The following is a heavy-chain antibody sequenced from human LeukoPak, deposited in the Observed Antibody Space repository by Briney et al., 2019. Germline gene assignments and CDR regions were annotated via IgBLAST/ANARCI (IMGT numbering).Heavy chain of an antibody. J-gene: IGHJ4*02. Sequence: ASVKVSCKASGDTFSSYAISWVRQAPGQGLEWMGGIIPIFGTANYAQKFQGRVTITADESTSTAYMELSSLRSEDTAVYYCARVNNWKNVGPFDYWGQGTLVTVSS. D-gene: IGHD1-1*01. CDR1: GDTFSSYA. V-gene: IGHV1-69*13. CDR3: ARVNNWKNVGPFDY. CDR2: IIPIFGTA.